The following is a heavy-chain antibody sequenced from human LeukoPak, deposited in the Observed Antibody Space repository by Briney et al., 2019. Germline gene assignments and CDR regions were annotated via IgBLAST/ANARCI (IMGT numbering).Heavy chain of an antibody. D-gene: IGHD5-18*01. J-gene: IGHJ4*02. CDR3: ARLGSLPVGADTAMVKDY. Sequence: PGGSLRLSCAASGFTFSSYAMHWVRQAPGKGLEYVSAISSNGGSTYYANSVKGRFTISRDNSKNTLYLQMGSLRAEDMAVYYCARLGSLPVGADTAMVKDYWGQGTLVTVSS. CDR2: ISSNGGST. V-gene: IGHV3-64*01. CDR1: GFTFSSYA.